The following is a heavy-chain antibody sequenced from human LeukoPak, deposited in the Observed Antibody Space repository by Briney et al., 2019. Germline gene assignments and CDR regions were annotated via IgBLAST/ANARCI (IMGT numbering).Heavy chain of an antibody. J-gene: IGHJ4*02. Sequence: GASVKVSCKASEYTFTGYYMHWVRQAPGQGLEWMGWINPNSGGTNYAQKFQGRVTMTRDTSISTAYMELSRLRSDDTAVYYCARVDSSGWYYFDYWGQGTLVTVSS. CDR1: EYTFTGYY. D-gene: IGHD6-19*01. CDR2: INPNSGGT. CDR3: ARVDSSGWYYFDY. V-gene: IGHV1-2*02.